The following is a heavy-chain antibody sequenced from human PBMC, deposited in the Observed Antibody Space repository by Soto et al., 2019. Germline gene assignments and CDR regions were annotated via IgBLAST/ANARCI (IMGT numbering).Heavy chain of an antibody. J-gene: IGHJ3*02. CDR3: ARGTFDWPRGHDAFDI. CDR2: IIPIFGTA. CDR1: GGTFSSYA. Sequence: ASVKVSCKASGGTFSSYAISWVRQAPGQGLEWMGGIIPIFGTANYAQKFQGRVTITADESTSTAYMELSSLRSEDTAVYYCARGTFDWPRGHDAFDIWGQGTMVTVSS. V-gene: IGHV1-69*13. D-gene: IGHD3-9*01.